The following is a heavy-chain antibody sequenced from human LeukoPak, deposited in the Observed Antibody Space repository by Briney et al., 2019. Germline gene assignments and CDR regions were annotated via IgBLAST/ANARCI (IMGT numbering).Heavy chain of an antibody. J-gene: IGHJ4*02. CDR2: IKQDGSEK. Sequence: GGSLRLSCAASGFIFSSYWMSWVRQTPGKGLEWVASIKQDGSEKYYVDSVKGRFTISRDNAKNSLYLQMNSLRAEDTAVYYCARIVPAACFDYWGQGTLVTVSS. CDR1: GFIFSSYW. V-gene: IGHV3-7*01. D-gene: IGHD2-2*01. CDR3: ARIVPAACFDY.